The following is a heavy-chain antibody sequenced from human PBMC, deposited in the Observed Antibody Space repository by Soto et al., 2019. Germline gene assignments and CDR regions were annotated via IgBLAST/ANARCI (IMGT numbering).Heavy chain of an antibody. V-gene: IGHV1-18*01. J-gene: IGHJ5*02. D-gene: IGHD3-22*01. CDR2: SSAYNDKT. CDR1: GNTFTSHG. Sequence: ASVKVSCKASGNTFTSHGISWVRRARGQGLEWMGWSSAYNDKTNYAQKVQGRVTMTTDTSTSTAYMELRSLRSDDTAVYYCARGGDSSGYYDPWGQGTLVTVSS. CDR3: ARGGDSSGYYDP.